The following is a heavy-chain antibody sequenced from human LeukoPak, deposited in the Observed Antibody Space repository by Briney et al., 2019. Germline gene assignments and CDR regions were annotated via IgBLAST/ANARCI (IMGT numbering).Heavy chain of an antibody. CDR1: GFTFSDYY. CDR2: ISSSGSTI. V-gene: IGHV3-11*04. J-gene: IGHJ6*03. CDR3: ARCGPYCSTTLYYMDV. D-gene: IGHD2-2*01. Sequence: PGGSLRLSCAASGFTFSDYYMSWIRQAPGKGLEWVSYISSSGSTIYYADSVKGRFTISRDNAKNSLYLQMNSLRAEDTAVYFCARCGPYCSTTLYYMDVWGKGTMVTVSS.